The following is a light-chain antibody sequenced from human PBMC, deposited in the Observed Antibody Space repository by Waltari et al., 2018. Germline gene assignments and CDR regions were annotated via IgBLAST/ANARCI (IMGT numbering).Light chain of an antibody. V-gene: IGKV2-28*01. CDR3: MQALQTIFT. CDR1: QSLLHSNGYNY. Sequence: DIVMTQSPLSLPVTPGEPASISCRSSQSLLHSNGYNYLDWYLQKPGQSPQLLIYLGSNRASGVPDRFSGSGSGTDFTRKISRVEAEDVGVYYCMQALQTIFTFGPGTKVDIK. J-gene: IGKJ3*01. CDR2: LGS.